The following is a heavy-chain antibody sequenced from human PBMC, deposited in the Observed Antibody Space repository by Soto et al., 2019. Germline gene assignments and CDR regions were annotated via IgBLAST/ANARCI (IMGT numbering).Heavy chain of an antibody. CDR3: ARDPYYYDSSDYYEFFYGLDV. J-gene: IGHJ6*02. CDR1: GYTFTNYY. V-gene: IGHV1-46*01. D-gene: IGHD3-22*01. CDR2: INPRDGST. Sequence: ASVKVSCKASGYTFTNYYIQWVQQAPGQGLEWMGIINPRDGSTTYAQAFQGRVTMTRDTSTSTLYMDLSSLRSEDTAVYYCARDPYYYDSSDYYEFFYGLDVWGQGTTVTVSS.